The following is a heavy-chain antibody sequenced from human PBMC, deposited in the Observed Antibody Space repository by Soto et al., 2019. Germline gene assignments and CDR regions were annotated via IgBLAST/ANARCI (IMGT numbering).Heavy chain of an antibody. J-gene: IGHJ6*03. CDR2: IYYSGST. D-gene: IGHD6-6*01. CDR3: ARGKVEYSCSSPNYYYYYIAV. V-gene: IGHV4-31*03. CDR1: GGSISSGGYY. Sequence: SETLSLTCTVSGGSISSGGYYWSWIRQHPGKGLEWIGYIYYSGSTYYNPSLKSRVTISVDTSKNQFSLKLSSVTAADTAVYYCARGKVEYSCSSPNYYYYYIAVPGKGTTVTSP.